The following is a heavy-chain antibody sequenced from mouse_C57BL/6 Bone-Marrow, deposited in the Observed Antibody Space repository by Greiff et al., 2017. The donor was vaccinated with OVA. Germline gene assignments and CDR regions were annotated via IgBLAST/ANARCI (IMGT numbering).Heavy chain of an antibody. CDR1: GYTFTSYW. D-gene: IGHD1-1*01. V-gene: IGHV1-53*01. Sequence: QVQLQQPGTELVKPGASVKLSCKASGYTFTSYWMHWVKQRPGQGLEWIGNINPSNGGTNYNEKFKSKAPLTVDKSSSTAYMQLSSLTSEDSAVYYCARGIIYYGSSPYYAMDYWGQGTSVTVSS. CDR3: ARGIIYYGSSPYYAMDY. CDR2: INPSNGGT. J-gene: IGHJ4*01.